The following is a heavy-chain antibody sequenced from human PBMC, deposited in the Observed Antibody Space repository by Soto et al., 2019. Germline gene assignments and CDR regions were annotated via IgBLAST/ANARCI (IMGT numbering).Heavy chain of an antibody. D-gene: IGHD2-15*01. CDR1: GVTFSSYS. CDR2: ISSSSSYI. CDR3: ARDKVVAATFWFDP. J-gene: IGHJ5*02. Sequence: GGSLRLSCAASGVTFSSYSMNWVRQAPGKGLEWVSSISSSSSYIYYADSVKGRFTISRDNAKNSLYLQMNSLRAEDTAVYYCARDKVVAATFWFDPWGQGTLVTVSS. V-gene: IGHV3-21*01.